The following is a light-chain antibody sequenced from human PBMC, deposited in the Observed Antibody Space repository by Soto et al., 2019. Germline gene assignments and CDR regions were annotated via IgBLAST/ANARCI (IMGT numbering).Light chain of an antibody. CDR3: QHYNNWPLT. J-gene: IGKJ4*01. Sequence: EIMMTQSPATLSVSPGERATLSCRASQSLDSNLAWYQQKRGQAPRLLLYGASTRATGIPARFSGSGSGTEFTLTISSLQSEDFAIYYCQHYNNWPLTFGGGTKVEIK. CDR1: QSLDSN. CDR2: GAS. V-gene: IGKV3-15*01.